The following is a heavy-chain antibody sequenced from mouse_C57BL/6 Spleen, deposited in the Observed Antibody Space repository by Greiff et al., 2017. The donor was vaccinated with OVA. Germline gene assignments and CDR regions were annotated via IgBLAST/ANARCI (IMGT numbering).Heavy chain of an antibody. J-gene: IGHJ1*03. CDR1: GYTFTSYN. CDR3: ARSYDYDVGYWYFDV. Sequence: LQESGAELVRPGASVKMSCKASGYTFTSYNMHWVKQTPRQGLEWIGAIYPGNGDTSYNQKFKGKATLTVDKSSSTAYMQRSSLTSEDSAVYFCARSYDYDVGYWYFDVWGTGTTVTVSS. V-gene: IGHV1-12*01. D-gene: IGHD2-4*01. CDR2: IYPGNGDT.